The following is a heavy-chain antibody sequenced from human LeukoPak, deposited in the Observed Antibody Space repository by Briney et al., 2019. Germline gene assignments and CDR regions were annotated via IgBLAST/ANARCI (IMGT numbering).Heavy chain of an antibody. CDR3: ARVVRWLQFDAFDI. V-gene: IGHV3-21*01. CDR2: ISSSSSYI. J-gene: IGHJ3*02. D-gene: IGHD5-24*01. Sequence: TGGSLRLSCAASGFTFSSYSMNWVRQAPGKGLEWVSSISSSSSYIYYADSVKGRFTISRDNAKNSLYLQMNSLRAEDTAVYYCARVVRWLQFDAFDIWGQGTMVTVSS. CDR1: GFTFSSYS.